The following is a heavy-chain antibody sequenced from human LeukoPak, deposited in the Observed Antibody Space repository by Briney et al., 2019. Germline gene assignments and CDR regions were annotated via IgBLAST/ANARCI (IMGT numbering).Heavy chain of an antibody. J-gene: IGHJ5*02. CDR2: INHSVST. CDR1: GFTFTSYT. Sequence: PGGSLRLSCAASGFTFTSYTVNWVRHAPGKGLEWIGEINHSVSTTYNTSPKSRARLPVATSKNQLSWKLSSVTAADTAVYYCARRLLYLLLKPRRYCSGGICYSGYNWFDPWGQGTLVTVS. CDR3: ARRLLYLLLKPRRYCSGGICYSGYNWFDP. V-gene: IGHV4-34*01. D-gene: IGHD2-15*01.